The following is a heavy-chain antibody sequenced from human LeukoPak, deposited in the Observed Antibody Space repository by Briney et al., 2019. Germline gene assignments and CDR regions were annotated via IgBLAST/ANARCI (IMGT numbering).Heavy chain of an antibody. CDR2: ISGSGGST. Sequence: GGSLRLSCAGSGFTFSSYAMSWVRQAPGKGLEWVSAISGSGGSTYYADSVKGRFTISRDNSKNTLYLQMNSLRAEDTAVYYCAKGYCSSTSCPTGAWGQGTLVTVSS. J-gene: IGHJ5*02. V-gene: IGHV3-23*01. CDR1: GFTFSSYA. D-gene: IGHD2-2*01. CDR3: AKGYCSSTSCPTGA.